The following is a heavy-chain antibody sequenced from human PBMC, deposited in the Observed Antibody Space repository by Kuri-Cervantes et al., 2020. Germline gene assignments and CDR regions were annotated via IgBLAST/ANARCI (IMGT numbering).Heavy chain of an antibody. D-gene: IGHD2-2*01. CDR3: ARHGGDCSSTSCYHYYYMDV. CDR1: GDSFTNHY. Sequence: KVSCKGSGDSFTNHYIVWVRQVPGKGLEWMGIIYPGDSDTRYSPSFQGQVTISADKSISTAYLQWSSLKASDTAMYYCARHGGDCSSTSCYHYYYMDVWGKGTTVTVSS. CDR2: IYPGDSDT. J-gene: IGHJ6*03. V-gene: IGHV5-51*01.